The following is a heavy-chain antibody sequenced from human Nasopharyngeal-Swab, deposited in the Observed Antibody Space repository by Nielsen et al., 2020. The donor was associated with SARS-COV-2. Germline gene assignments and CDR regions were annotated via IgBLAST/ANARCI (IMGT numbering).Heavy chain of an antibody. V-gene: IGHV4-39*01. J-gene: IGHJ4*02. CDR2: IYYSGST. CDR3: ARHLSWWLVTSYYFDY. D-gene: IGHD6-19*01. CDR1: GCSISSSSYY. Sequence: GSLRLSCTVSGCSISSSSYYWGWIRQPPGKGLEWIGSIYYSGSTYYNPSLKSRVTISVDTSKNQFSLKLSSVTAADTAVYYCARHLSWWLVTSYYFDYWGQGTLVTVSS.